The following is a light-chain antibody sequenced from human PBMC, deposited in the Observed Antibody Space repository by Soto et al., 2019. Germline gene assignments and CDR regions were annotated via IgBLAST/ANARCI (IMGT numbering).Light chain of an antibody. CDR2: GAS. V-gene: IGKV1-6*01. J-gene: IGKJ1*01. CDR3: LLDNSYPWT. CDR1: QAIRDD. Sequence: AIQMTQSPSSLSASVGDRVTIACRASQAIRDDLSWYQQKPRQAPNLRIYGASTLQSGVPSRFSGSGSGTDFTLTISDLQPEDFATYYCLLDNSYPWTFGQGTKVDIK.